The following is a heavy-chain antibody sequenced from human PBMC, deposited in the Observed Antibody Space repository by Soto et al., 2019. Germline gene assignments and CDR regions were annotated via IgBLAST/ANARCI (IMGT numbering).Heavy chain of an antibody. CDR1: GFTFDSFA. Sequence: EVQLLESGGDLVQPGGSLRLSCAASGFTFDSFAMTWVRQAPGKGLEWVSALSGVGDATNYADSVKGRFTISRDNSKNTLYLQINSPRPEDTAVYYCAKATNAWTYHFDYWGQGTPVTVSS. CDR3: AKATNAWTYHFDY. J-gene: IGHJ4*02. V-gene: IGHV3-23*01. CDR2: LSGVGDAT. D-gene: IGHD1-1*01.